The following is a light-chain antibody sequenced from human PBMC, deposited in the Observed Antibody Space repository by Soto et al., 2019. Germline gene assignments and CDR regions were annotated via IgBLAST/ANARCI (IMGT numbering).Light chain of an antibody. V-gene: IGLV2-11*01. CDR2: DVS. CDR1: SSDVGGYNY. CDR3: CSYAGSYTWV. J-gene: IGLJ3*02. Sequence: QSALTQPRSVSGSPGQSVTISCTGTSSDVGGYNYVSWYQQHPGKAPKLMIYDVSKRPSGVPDRFSGSKSGNTASLTISGRQADDEGDYYCCSYAGSYTWVFGGGTKLTVL.